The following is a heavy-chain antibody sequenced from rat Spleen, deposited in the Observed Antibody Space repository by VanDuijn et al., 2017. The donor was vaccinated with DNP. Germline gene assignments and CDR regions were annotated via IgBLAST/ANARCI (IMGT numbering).Heavy chain of an antibody. CDR2: IISSGGST. J-gene: IGHJ2*01. D-gene: IGHD1-10*01. CDR1: GFSLTNYD. CDR3: ARQDITTISHYFDY. V-gene: IGHV5S13*01. Sequence: VQVKESGPGLVQPSQTLSLTCTVSGFSLTNYDVSWVRQSPGKGLEWIAAIISSGGSTYYPDSVKGRFTISRDNAENTVHLQMNSLRSEDTATYYCARQDITTISHYFDYWGQGVMVTVSS.